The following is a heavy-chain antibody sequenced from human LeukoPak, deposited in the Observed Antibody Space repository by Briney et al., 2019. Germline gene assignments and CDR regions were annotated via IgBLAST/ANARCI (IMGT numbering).Heavy chain of an antibody. CDR3: ARGNRWLVFYYYGMDV. V-gene: IGHV3-21*01. Sequence: KPGGSLRLSCAASGFTFSSYSMNWVRQAPGKGLEWVSSISSSSSYIYYADSVKGRFTISRDNAKNSLYLQMNSLRAEDTAVYYCARGNRWLVFYYYGMDVWGQGTTVTVSS. D-gene: IGHD6-19*01. CDR1: GFTFSSYS. J-gene: IGHJ6*02. CDR2: ISSSSSYI.